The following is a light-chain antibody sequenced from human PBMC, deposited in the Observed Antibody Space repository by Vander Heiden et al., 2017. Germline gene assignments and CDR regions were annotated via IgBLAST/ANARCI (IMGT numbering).Light chain of an antibody. V-gene: IGLV1-44*01. CDR2: ANH. J-gene: IGLJ2*01. CDR3: AAWDDTLNGPV. Sequence: QSVLTQPPLASGTFGHRVHISCFGSSSNIGRNPVHWYQQGPGMAPKLLMYANHQRASGVPDRFSASKSGTSASLAIRGLQSEDEADFYCAAWDDTLNGPVFGGGTKLTVL. CDR1: SSNIGRNP.